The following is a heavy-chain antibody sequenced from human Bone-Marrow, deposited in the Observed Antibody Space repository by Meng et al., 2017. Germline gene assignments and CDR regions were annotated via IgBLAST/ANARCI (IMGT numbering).Heavy chain of an antibody. Sequence: GESLKISCVASGFAFSSYWMHWVRQAPGKGLVWVSRIKNDGGITTYADSVRGRFTISRDNAKNTVYLQMNSLRAEDTAVYYCARTEGPFDYWGQGTLVTVSS. J-gene: IGHJ4*02. CDR3: ARTEGPFDY. D-gene: IGHD1-14*01. CDR1: GFAFSSYW. V-gene: IGHV3-74*01. CDR2: IKNDGGIT.